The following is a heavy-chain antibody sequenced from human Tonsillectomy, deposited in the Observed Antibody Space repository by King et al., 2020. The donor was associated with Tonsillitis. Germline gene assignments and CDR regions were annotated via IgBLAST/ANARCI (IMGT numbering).Heavy chain of an antibody. V-gene: IGHV5-51*01. J-gene: IGHJ4*02. CDR1: GYNFPVYW. Sequence: DVQLVQSGAEMKKPGESLKISCKTSGYNFPVYWIGWVRQLPGKGLEWMGFIYPDDSEARYSPSFRGQVTISVDKSINTAYLKWRSLKASDTAIYYCARLPYYYDESGQGGGFDFWGQGSLVTVSS. D-gene: IGHD3-22*01. CDR2: IYPDDSEA. CDR3: ARLPYYYDESGQGGGFDF.